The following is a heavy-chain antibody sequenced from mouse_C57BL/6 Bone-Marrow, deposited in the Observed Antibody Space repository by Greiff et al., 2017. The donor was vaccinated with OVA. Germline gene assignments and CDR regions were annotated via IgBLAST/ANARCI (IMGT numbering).Heavy chain of an antibody. V-gene: IGHV1-26*01. J-gene: IGHJ3*01. CDR3: ARVGAYYSKGWFAY. Sequence: EVQLQQSGPELVKPGASVKISCKASGYTFTDYYMNWVKQSHGKSLEWIGDIIPHTGFTSYNQKFKGKATLTVDKSSSTAYMELRSLTSEDSAVYYCARVGAYYSKGWFAYWGQGTLVTVSA. D-gene: IGHD2-5*01. CDR1: GYTFTDYY. CDR2: IIPHTGFT.